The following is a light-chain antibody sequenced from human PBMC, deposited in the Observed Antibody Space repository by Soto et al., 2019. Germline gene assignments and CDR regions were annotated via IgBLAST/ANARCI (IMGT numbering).Light chain of an antibody. J-gene: IGLJ2*01. CDR2: DVT. Sequence: QSVLTQPASVSGSPGQSITISCTGTSSDVGGYNYVSWYQQHPGKAPKLVIYDVTNRPSGASNRFSASKSGNTASLTISGLQAEDEADYYCISYISRTLRVVFGRGTKLTVL. V-gene: IGLV2-14*01. CDR3: ISYISRTLRVV. CDR1: SSDVGGYNY.